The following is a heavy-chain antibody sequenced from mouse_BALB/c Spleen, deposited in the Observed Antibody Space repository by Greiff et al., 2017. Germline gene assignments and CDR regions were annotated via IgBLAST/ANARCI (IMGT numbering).Heavy chain of an antibody. J-gene: IGHJ2*01. V-gene: IGHV1-69*02. CDR2: IDPSDSYT. CDR3: ARSDTTVVGFDY. CDR1: GYTFTSYW. D-gene: IGHD1-1*01. Sequence: QVQLQQPGAELVKPGASVKLSCKASGYTFTSYWMHWVKQRPGQGLEWIGEIDPSDSYTNYNQKFKGKATLTVDKSSSTAYMQLSSLTSEDSAVYYCARSDTTVVGFDYWGQGTTLTVSS.